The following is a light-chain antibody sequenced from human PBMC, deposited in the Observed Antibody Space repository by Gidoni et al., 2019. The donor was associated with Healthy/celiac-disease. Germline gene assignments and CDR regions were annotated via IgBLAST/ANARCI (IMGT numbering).Light chain of an antibody. CDR1: NIGSKS. CDR3: QVWDSSSDHVV. Sequence: FVLTQPPSVPLAPGKPARITCGGNNIGSKSVHWYQQKPGQAPVLVVYDDSDRPSGIPERFSGSNSGNTATLTISRVEAGDEADYYCQVWDSSSDHVVFGGGTKLTVL. J-gene: IGLJ2*01. V-gene: IGLV3-21*03. CDR2: DDS.